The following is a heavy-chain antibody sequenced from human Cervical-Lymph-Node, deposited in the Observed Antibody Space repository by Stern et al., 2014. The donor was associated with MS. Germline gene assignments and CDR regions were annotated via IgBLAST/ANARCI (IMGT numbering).Heavy chain of an antibody. J-gene: IGHJ2*01. Sequence: EVQLVESGGGLVQPGGSLRLSCAASGFTFSSYAMSWVRQAPGKGLEWVSAISGSGGSTYYADSVKGRFTISRDNSKNTLYLQMNSLRAEDTAVYYCAKGWDSSGYWQPGYFDLWGRGTLVTVSS. CDR2: ISGSGGST. CDR1: GFTFSSYA. CDR3: AKGWDSSGYWQPGYFDL. V-gene: IGHV3-23*04. D-gene: IGHD3-22*01.